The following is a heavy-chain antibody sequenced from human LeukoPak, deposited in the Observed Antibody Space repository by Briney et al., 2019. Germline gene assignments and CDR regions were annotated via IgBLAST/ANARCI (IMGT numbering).Heavy chain of an antibody. CDR2: ISYDGSNK. Sequence: PGGSLRLSCAASGFTFSSYGMHWVRQAPGKGLGWVAVISYDGSNKYYADSVKGRFTISRDNSKNTLYLQMNSLRAEGTAVYYCAKAGTTVVTPADYWGQGTLVTVSS. CDR1: GFTFSSYG. D-gene: IGHD4-23*01. V-gene: IGHV3-30*18. J-gene: IGHJ4*02. CDR3: AKAGTTVVTPADY.